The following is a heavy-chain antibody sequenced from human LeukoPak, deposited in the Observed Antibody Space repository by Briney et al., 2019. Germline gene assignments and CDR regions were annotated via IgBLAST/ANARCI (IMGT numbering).Heavy chain of an antibody. V-gene: IGHV3-30*02. CDR2: IRYDGSEE. CDR1: GFTFSSYG. J-gene: IGHJ4*02. CDR3: VKGRDYYFDY. D-gene: IGHD3-10*01. Sequence: GGSLRLSCAASGFTFSSYGMHWVRQAPGKGLEWVAFIRYDGSEEYYVDSVKGRFTISRDNSKNTLSLQMNSLGAEDTAVYYCVKGRDYYFDYWGQGTLVTVSS.